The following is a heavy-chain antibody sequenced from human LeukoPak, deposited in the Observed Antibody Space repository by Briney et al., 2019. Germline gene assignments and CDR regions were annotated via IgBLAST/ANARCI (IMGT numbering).Heavy chain of an antibody. CDR2: IIPILGIA. D-gene: IGHD3-22*01. J-gene: IGHJ4*02. CDR1: GGTFSSYA. V-gene: IGHV1-69*04. CDR3: ARLGIPITMIVVVDFDY. Sequence: APVKVSCKASGGTFSSYAISWVRQAPGQGLEWMGRIIPILGIANYAQKFQGRVTITADKSTSTAYMELSSLRSDDTAVYYCARLGIPITMIVVVDFDYWGQGTLVTVSS.